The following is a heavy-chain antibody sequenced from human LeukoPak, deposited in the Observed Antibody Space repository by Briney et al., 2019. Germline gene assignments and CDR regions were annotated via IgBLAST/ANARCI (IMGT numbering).Heavy chain of an antibody. J-gene: IGHJ4*02. V-gene: IGHV4-4*07. CDR1: GGSIGWDY. D-gene: IGHD3-22*01. Sequence: SETLSLTCTVSGGSIGWDYWSWIRQSAGKGLEWIGRIYKSGSTNYNPSFRSRVTMSVDTSKNQFSLNVTPVTAADTAAYYCAREEYFQDSNGYSYYFHSWGQGSLVTVSS. CDR2: IYKSGST. CDR3: AREEYFQDSNGYSYYFHS.